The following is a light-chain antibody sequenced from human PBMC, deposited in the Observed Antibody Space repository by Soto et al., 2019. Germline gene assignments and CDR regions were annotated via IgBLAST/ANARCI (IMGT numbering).Light chain of an antibody. CDR2: DVN. Sequence: QSALTQPASVSGSPGQSITISCTGTSSDVGGYNFVSWYQQHPGKAPRLMIFDVNNRPSGVSTRFSGSKSGNTASLTISGLQAEDEADYYCFSYSGRNTIVVFGGGTKLTVL. J-gene: IGLJ2*01. CDR3: FSYSGRNTIVV. CDR1: SSDVGGYNF. V-gene: IGLV2-14*03.